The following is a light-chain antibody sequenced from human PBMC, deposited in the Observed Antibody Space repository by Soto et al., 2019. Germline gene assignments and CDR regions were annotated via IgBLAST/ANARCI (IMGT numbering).Light chain of an antibody. Sequence: DIPMTQSPSTLYASVGDRVTMTCRASQSGRGWLAWHQQKPGKAPKVLIYEASSVESGVPSRFSGSGSGTDFTLAINSLQPDDFATYYCQQYDTYPWTFGQGTKMDVK. J-gene: IGKJ1*01. CDR3: QQYDTYPWT. V-gene: IGKV1-5*03. CDR1: QSGRGW. CDR2: EAS.